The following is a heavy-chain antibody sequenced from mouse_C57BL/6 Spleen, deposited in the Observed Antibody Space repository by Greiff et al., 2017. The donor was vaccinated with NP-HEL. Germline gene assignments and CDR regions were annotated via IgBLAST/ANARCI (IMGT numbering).Heavy chain of an antibody. CDR2: IDPNSGST. Sequence: VQLQQPGAELVKPGASVKLSCKASGYTFTSYWMHWVKQRPGRGLEWIGRIDPNSGSTKYNEKFKSKATLTVDKPSSTAYMQRSSLTSEDSAVYYCARRYGYYLDYWGQGTTLTVSS. CDR1: GYTFTSYW. D-gene: IGHD1-2*01. V-gene: IGHV1-72*01. J-gene: IGHJ2*01. CDR3: ARRYGYYLDY.